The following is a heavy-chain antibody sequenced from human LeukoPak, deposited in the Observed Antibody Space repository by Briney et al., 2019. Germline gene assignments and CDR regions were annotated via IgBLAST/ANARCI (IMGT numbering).Heavy chain of an antibody. Sequence: GGSLRLSCAASGFTFSNAWMSWVRQAPGKGLEWVGRIKSNTDGGTTDYAVPVRGRFTISRDDSKSTLYLQMNSLKGEDTAVYYCATDPGITMVRGVVNWFDPWGQGTLVTVSS. CDR3: ATDPGITMVRGVVNWFDP. V-gene: IGHV3-15*01. CDR1: GFTFSNAW. CDR2: IKSNTDGGTT. J-gene: IGHJ5*02. D-gene: IGHD3-10*01.